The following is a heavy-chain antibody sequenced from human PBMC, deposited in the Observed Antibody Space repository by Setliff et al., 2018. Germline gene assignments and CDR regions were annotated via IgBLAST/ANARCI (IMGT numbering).Heavy chain of an antibody. V-gene: IGHV1-2*06. J-gene: IGHJ6*03. D-gene: IGHD3-3*01. CDR2: INPSSGAT. CDR1: GYTFTGYY. CDR3: ARDRVPPLFGVGSYYYMDV. Sequence: GASVKVSCKASGYTFTGYYMYWVRQAPGQGLEWMGRINPSSGATIYAQKFQGRVTMTRNTSISTAYMELSSLRSEDTAVYHCARDRVPPLFGVGSYYYMDVWGKGTTVTVSS.